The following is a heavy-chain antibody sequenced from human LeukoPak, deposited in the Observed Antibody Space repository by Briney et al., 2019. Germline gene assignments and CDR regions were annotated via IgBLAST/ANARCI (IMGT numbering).Heavy chain of an antibody. CDR3: AKETQQRGGGYFDN. D-gene: IGHD6-25*01. CDR1: GYTFTSYY. CDR2: INPSGGST. V-gene: IGHV1-46*01. Sequence: ASVKVSCKASGYTFTSYYMHWGRQAPGQGLEWVGIINPSGGSTSYAQKFQGRVTMTRDKATNTVYMELSSLRSEDTAVYYCAKETQQRGGGYFDNWGQGTLVTVSS. J-gene: IGHJ4*02.